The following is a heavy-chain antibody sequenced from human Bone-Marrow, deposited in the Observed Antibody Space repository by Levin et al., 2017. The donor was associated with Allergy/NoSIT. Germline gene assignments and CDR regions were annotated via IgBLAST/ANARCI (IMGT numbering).Heavy chain of an antibody. CDR2: IWYDGSNK. Sequence: GGSLRLSCAASGFTFSSYGMHWVRQAPGKGLEWVAVIWYDGSNKYYADSVKGRFTISRDNSKNTLYLQMNSLRAEDTAVYYCARDPGYYDSSGYSDYWGQGTLVTVSS. CDR3: ARDPGYYDSSGYSDY. CDR1: GFTFSSYG. J-gene: IGHJ4*02. D-gene: IGHD3-22*01. V-gene: IGHV3-33*01.